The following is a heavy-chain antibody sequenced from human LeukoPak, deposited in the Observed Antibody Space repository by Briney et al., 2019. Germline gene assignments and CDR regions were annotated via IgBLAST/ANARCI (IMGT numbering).Heavy chain of an antibody. CDR2: INPNSGGT. D-gene: IGHD1-26*01. J-gene: IGHJ4*02. V-gene: IGHV1-2*02. CDR3: ARGSYQTPTEFDY. CDR1: GYTFTGYY. Sequence: GASVKVSCKASGYTFTGYYMHWVRQAPGQGLEWMGWINPNSGGTNYAQKFQGRVTMTRDTSISTAYMELSRLRPDDTAVYYCARGSYQTPTEFDYWGQGTLVTVSS.